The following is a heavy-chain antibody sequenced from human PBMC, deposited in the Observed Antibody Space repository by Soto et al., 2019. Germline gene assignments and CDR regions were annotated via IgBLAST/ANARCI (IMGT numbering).Heavy chain of an antibody. D-gene: IGHD3-16*01. CDR2: ISYDGSNK. Sequence: GGSLRLSCAASGFTFSSYAMHWVRQAPGKGLEWVAVISYDGSNKYYADSVKGRFTISRDNSKNTLYLQMNSLRAEDTAVYYCARDNRGGLGYYYYGMDVRGQATTVTVS. V-gene: IGHV3-30-3*01. CDR3: ARDNRGGLGYYYYGMDV. J-gene: IGHJ6*02. CDR1: GFTFSSYA.